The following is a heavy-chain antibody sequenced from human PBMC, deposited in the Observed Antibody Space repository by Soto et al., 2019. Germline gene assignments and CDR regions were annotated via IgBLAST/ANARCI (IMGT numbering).Heavy chain of an antibody. Sequence: SETQSLTTAVYGGSSRGYDWSWIRQPPRKGLEWIGEINHSGSTNYNPSLKSRVTISVDTSKNQFSLKLSSVTAADTAVYYCARGAHSVVVTAIFGTRYNWFDPWGQGALDTGSS. CDR1: GGSSRGYD. V-gene: IGHV4-34*01. CDR2: INHSGST. J-gene: IGHJ5*02. CDR3: ARGAHSVVVTAIFGTRYNWFDP. D-gene: IGHD2-21*02.